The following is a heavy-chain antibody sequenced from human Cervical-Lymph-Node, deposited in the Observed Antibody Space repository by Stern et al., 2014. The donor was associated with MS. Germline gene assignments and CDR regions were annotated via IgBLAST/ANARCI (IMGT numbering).Heavy chain of an antibody. CDR2: ISAYNGNT. D-gene: IGHD3-10*01. CDR3: ARATHYGSGSYYYGMDV. J-gene: IGHJ6*02. Sequence: VPLVQSGAEVKKPGASVKVSCKASGYTFTSYGISWVRQAPGQGLEWMGWISAYNGNTNYAQKLQGRVTMTTDTSTSTAYMELRSLRSDDTAVYYCARATHYGSGSYYYGMDVWGQGTTVTVSS. CDR1: GYTFTSYG. V-gene: IGHV1-18*01.